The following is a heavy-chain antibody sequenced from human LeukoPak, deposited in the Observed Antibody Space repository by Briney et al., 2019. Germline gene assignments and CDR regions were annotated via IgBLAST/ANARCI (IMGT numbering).Heavy chain of an antibody. D-gene: IGHD6-13*01. V-gene: IGHV3-9*01. CDR2: IKWNSGSI. Sequence: PGRSLRLSCAASGFTFDDYAMHWVRQAPGKGLEWVSTIKWNSGSIGYADSVKGRFTISRDNARNFLYLQMNGLRAEDTALYYCAKDRRIAAAGKYGMDVWGQGTSVTVSS. CDR3: AKDRRIAAAGKYGMDV. J-gene: IGHJ6*02. CDR1: GFTFDDYA.